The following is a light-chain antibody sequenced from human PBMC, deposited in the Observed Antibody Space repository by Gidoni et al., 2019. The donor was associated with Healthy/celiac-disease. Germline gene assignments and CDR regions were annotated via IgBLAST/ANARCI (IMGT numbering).Light chain of an antibody. J-gene: IGKJ3*01. CDR3: QQYYSTPLT. V-gene: IGKV4-1*01. CDR1: QSVLYSSNNKNY. CDR2: WAS. Sequence: DLVMTQSPDSLAVSLGARATINCKSSQSVLYSSNNKNYLAWYQQKPGQPPKLRIYWASTRESGVPDRFSGSGSGTDFTLTISSLQAEDVAVYYCQQYYSTPLTFGPGTKVDIK.